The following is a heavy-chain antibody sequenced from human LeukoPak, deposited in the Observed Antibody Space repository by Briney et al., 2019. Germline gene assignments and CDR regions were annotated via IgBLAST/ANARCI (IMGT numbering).Heavy chain of an antibody. Sequence: KPSETLSLTCTVSGGSISSYYWSWIRQPPGKGLEWIGYIYYSGSTNYNPSLKSRVTISVDTSKNQFSLKLSSVTAADTAVYYCAKRIMITFGGVTNDDAFDIWGQGTMVTVSS. V-gene: IGHV4-59*01. CDR2: IYYSGST. J-gene: IGHJ3*02. CDR1: GGSISSYY. D-gene: IGHD3-16*01. CDR3: AKRIMITFGGVTNDDAFDI.